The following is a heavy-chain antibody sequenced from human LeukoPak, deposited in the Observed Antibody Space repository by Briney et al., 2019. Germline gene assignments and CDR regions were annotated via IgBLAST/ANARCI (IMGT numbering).Heavy chain of an antibody. CDR2: IYPGDSDT. CDR3: ARYYCTNGVCRGHFDY. CDR1: GYSFTSYW. Sequence: GESLKISCKGSGYSFTSYWIGWVRQMPGKVLEWMGIIYPGDSDTRYSPSFQGQVTISADKSISTAYLKWSSLKASDTAMYYCARYYCTNGVCRGHFDYWGQGTLVTVSS. J-gene: IGHJ4*02. V-gene: IGHV5-51*01. D-gene: IGHD2-8*01.